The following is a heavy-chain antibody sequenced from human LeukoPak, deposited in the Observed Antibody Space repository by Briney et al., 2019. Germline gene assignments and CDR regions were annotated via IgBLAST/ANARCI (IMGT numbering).Heavy chain of an antibody. D-gene: IGHD6-13*01. CDR2: ISAYNGNT. CDR3: ARDLTQQLVRGYFDY. CDR1: GYAFTSYG. Sequence: ASVKVSCKASGYAFTSYGISWVRQAPGQGLEWMGWISAYNGNTNYAQKLQGRVTMTTDTSTSTAYMELRSLRSDDTAVHYCARDLTQQLVRGYFDYWGQGTLVTVSS. V-gene: IGHV1-18*01. J-gene: IGHJ4*02.